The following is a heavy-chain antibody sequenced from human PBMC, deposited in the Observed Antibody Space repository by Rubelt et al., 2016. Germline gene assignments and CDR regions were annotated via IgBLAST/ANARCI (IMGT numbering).Heavy chain of an antibody. Sequence: DHYIEWVRQAPGKGLEWVGRIRDKTKSYSTEFAASVKGRFTISRDDSKNTLYLHMNGLKTEDTAVYYCITDPGDWPDYWGQGTLVVVSS. CDR3: ITDPGDWPDY. J-gene: IGHJ4*02. CDR2: IRDKTKSYST. CDR1: DHY. D-gene: IGHD2-21*02. V-gene: IGHV3-72*01.